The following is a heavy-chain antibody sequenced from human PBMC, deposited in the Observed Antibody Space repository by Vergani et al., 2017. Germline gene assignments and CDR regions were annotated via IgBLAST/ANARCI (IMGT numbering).Heavy chain of an antibody. V-gene: IGHV7-4-1*01. CDR2: INPTTGNP. Sequence: QEQLVQSGSELKKPGASVKVSCKASGYSFNNSAIHWVRQAPGQGLEWMGWINPTTGNPTYARAFTGRFVFSLDTSIGTAYLQIGSLKAEDTAVYFCARAKRGRLAVGATDSWGQGTLLTVSS. D-gene: IGHD6-19*01. CDR3: ARAKRGRLAVGATDS. CDR1: GYSFNNSA. J-gene: IGHJ4*02.